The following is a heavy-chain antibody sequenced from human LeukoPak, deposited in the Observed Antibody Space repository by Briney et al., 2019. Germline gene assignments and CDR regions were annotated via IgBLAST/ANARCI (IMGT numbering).Heavy chain of an antibody. CDR3: ARRYYYDSSGYYYHYDY. Sequence: SQTLSLTCAISGDSVSSNSAAWNWIRQSPSRGLEWLGRTYYRSKWYNDYAVSVKSRITINPDTSKNQFSLKLSSVTAADTAVYYCARRYYYDSSGYYYHYDYWGQGTLVTVSS. CDR1: GDSVSSNSAA. J-gene: IGHJ4*02. CDR2: TYYRSKWYN. D-gene: IGHD3-22*01. V-gene: IGHV6-1*01.